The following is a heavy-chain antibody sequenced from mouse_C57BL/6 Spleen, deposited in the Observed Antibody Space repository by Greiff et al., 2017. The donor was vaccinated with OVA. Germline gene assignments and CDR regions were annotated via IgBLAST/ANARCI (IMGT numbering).Heavy chain of an antibody. V-gene: IGHV1-64*01. CDR3: ARYYGSSLDYFDY. J-gene: IGHJ2*01. CDR1: GYTFTSYW. D-gene: IGHD1-1*01. CDR2: IHPNSGST. Sequence: QVQLQQPGAELVKPGASVKLSCKASGYTFTSYWMHWVKQRPGQGLEWIGMIHPNSGSTNYNEKFKSKATLTVDKSSSTAYMQLSSLTSEDAAVYYCARYYGSSLDYFDYWGQGTTLTVSS.